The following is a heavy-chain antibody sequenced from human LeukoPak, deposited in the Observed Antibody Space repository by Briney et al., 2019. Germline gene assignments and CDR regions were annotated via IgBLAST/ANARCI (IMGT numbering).Heavy chain of an antibody. Sequence: GGSLRLSCTSTGFTFREFAVSWFRQAPGKGLEWIGFIRSSIYGGTPKAAASVKGRFIFSRDDSKGVAYLRMNSLKTDDTAVYYCSREWGNGNDLRPDSWGQGTLVTVSS. CDR2: IRSSIYGGTP. V-gene: IGHV3-49*03. D-gene: IGHD1-1*01. CDR3: SREWGNGNDLRPDS. J-gene: IGHJ4*02. CDR1: GFTFREFA.